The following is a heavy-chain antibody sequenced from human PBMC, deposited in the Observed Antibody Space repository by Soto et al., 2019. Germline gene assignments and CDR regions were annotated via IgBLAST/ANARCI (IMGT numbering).Heavy chain of an antibody. Sequence: KQSQTLSLPCAISGDSVSSNSAAWNWIRQSPSRGLEWLGRTYYRSKWYNDYAVSVKSRITINPDTSKNQFSLQLNSVTPEDTAVYYCARAVITFGGVIVKDYYYYYMDVWGKGTTVTVSS. CDR3: ARAVITFGGVIVKDYYYYYMDV. D-gene: IGHD3-16*02. J-gene: IGHJ6*03. CDR2: TYYRSKWYN. V-gene: IGHV6-1*01. CDR1: GDSVSSNSAA.